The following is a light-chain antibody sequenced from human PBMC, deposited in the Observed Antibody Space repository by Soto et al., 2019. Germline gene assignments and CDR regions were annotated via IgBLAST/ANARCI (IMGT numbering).Light chain of an antibody. CDR1: SSNIGSNP. Sequence: QSVLTQPPSASGTPGQRVTISCSGSSSNIGSNPVNWYQQLPGTAPKLLIYTNNRRPSGVPDRVSGSKSGTSASLAISGLQSEDEADYYCATWDDSLNGPVVFGGGTKLTVL. CDR3: ATWDDSLNGPVV. J-gene: IGLJ3*02. CDR2: TNN. V-gene: IGLV1-44*01.